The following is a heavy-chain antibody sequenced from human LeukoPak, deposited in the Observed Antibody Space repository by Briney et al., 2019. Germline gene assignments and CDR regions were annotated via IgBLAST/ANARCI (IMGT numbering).Heavy chain of an antibody. CDR3: ASGVIVVSAFDI. J-gene: IGHJ3*02. Sequence: SETLSLTCTVSGASISSSSYYWGWIRQPPGTGLEWIGEINHSGSTNYNPSLKSRVTISVDKSKNQFSLKLSSVTAADTAVYYCASGVIVVSAFDIWGQGTMVTVSS. CDR1: GASISSSSYY. D-gene: IGHD1-26*01. V-gene: IGHV4-39*07. CDR2: INHSGST.